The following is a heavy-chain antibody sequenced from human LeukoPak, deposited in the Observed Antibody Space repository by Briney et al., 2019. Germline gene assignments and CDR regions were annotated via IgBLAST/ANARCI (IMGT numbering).Heavy chain of an antibody. V-gene: IGHV4-59*02. CDR1: GCSVSSYY. J-gene: IGHJ6*03. Sequence: SETLSLTCTVSGCSVSSYYWSWIRQPPGKGLEWIGYIYYSGSTNYNPSLKNRVTISVDSSKNQFSLKLSSVTAADTAVYYCARDRLDIVVFPPSKQRRYMDVWGKGTTVTVSS. CDR3: ARDRLDIVVFPPSKQRRYMDV. CDR2: IYYSGST. D-gene: IGHD2-15*01.